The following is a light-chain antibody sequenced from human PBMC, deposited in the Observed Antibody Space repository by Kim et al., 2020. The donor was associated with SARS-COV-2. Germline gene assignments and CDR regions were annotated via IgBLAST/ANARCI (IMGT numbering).Light chain of an antibody. Sequence: ETVLTQSPATLSLSPGERATLSCRASQSVGSYLAWYQQKPGQAPRLLIYDASNRATGVPARFSGSGSGTDFTLTISSLEREDFAVYYCQQRSNWPPITFGQGTRLEIK. CDR3: QQRSNWPPIT. CDR1: QSVGSY. V-gene: IGKV3-11*01. CDR2: DAS. J-gene: IGKJ5*01.